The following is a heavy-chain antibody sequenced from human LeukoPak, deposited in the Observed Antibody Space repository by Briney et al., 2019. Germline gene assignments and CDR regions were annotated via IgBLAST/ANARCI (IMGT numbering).Heavy chain of an antibody. CDR3: ARDAPGIKYYYGMDV. Sequence: SVKVSCKASGYTFTSYAISWMRQAPGQGLEWMGGIIPIFGTANYAQKFQGRVTITADESTSTAYMELSSLRSEDTAVYYCARDAPGIKYYYGMDVWGQGTTVTVSS. CDR2: IIPIFGTA. D-gene: IGHD3-10*01. CDR1: GYTFTSYA. J-gene: IGHJ6*02. V-gene: IGHV1-69*13.